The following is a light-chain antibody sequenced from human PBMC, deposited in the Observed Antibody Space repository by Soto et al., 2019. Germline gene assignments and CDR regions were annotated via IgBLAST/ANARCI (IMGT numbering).Light chain of an antibody. CDR2: GAS. CDR3: QQYCSSPPVT. V-gene: IGKV3-20*01. CDR1: QSVSSSY. J-gene: IGKJ5*01. Sequence: EIVLTQSPGTLSLSPGERATLSCRASQSVSSSYLAWYQQKPGQAPRLLIYGASGRATGIPDRFSGSGSGTDFTLTISRLEPEAFAVYYCQQYCSSPPVTFGQGTRLEIK.